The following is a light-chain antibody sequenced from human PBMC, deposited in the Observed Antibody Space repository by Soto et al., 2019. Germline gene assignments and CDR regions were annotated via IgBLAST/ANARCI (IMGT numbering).Light chain of an antibody. CDR2: EGT. Sequence: QSALTQPASVSASPGQSITIPCTGTSSDVGSYNLVSWFQQHPGKVPKLLIYEGTKRPSGLSDRFSGSKSGNTASLTVSGLQAEDEADYYCSSFAGSNNFPYVFGTGTKVTVL. V-gene: IGLV2-14*02. CDR1: SSDVGSYNL. J-gene: IGLJ1*01. CDR3: SSFAGSNNFPYV.